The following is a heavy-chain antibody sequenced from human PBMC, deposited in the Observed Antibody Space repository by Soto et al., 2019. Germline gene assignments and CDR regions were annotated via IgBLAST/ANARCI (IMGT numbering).Heavy chain of an antibody. CDR1: GGTFSSYA. V-gene: IGHV1-69*01. J-gene: IGHJ6*02. Sequence: QVQLVQSGAEVKKPGSSVKVSCKASGGTFSSYAISWVRQAPGQGLEWMGGIIPIFGTANYAQKFQGRVTITADEYTSTAYMELSSLRSEDTAVYYCARGGKITMVRGPNYYYYGMDVWGQGTTVTVSS. CDR2: IIPIFGTA. D-gene: IGHD3-10*01. CDR3: ARGGKITMVRGPNYYYYGMDV.